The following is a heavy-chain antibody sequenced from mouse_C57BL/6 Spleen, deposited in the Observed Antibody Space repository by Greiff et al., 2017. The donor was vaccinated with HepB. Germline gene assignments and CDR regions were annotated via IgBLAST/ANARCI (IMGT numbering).Heavy chain of an antibody. J-gene: IGHJ4*01. CDR2: ISDGGSYT. CDR1: GFTFSSYA. V-gene: IGHV5-4*03. CDR3: ARGLPDYYAMDY. Sequence: EVKLQESGGGLVKPGGSLKLSCAASGFTFSSYAMSWVRQTPEKRLEWVATISDGGSYTYYPDNVKGRFTISRDNAKNNLYLQISHLTSEDTAMYYCARGLPDYYAMDYWGQGTSVTVSS.